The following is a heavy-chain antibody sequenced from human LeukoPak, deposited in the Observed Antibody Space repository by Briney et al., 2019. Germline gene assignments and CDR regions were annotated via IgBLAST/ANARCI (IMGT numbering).Heavy chain of an antibody. J-gene: IGHJ6*03. D-gene: IGHD4-11*01. Sequence: SGTLSLTCAVSGGSISSSNWWSWVRQPPGKGLEWIGEIYHSGSTNYNPSLKSRVTISVDKSKNQFSLKLSSVTAADTAVYYCARLGGSAVTPSYYYMDVWGKGTTVTVSS. V-gene: IGHV4-4*02. CDR3: ARLGGSAVTPSYYYMDV. CDR2: IYHSGST. CDR1: GGSISSSNW.